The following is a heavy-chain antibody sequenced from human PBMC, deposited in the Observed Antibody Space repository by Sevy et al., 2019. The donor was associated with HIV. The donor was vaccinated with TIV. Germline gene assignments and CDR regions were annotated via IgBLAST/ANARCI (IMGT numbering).Heavy chain of an antibody. V-gene: IGHV3-23*01. CDR1: GFTFSSYA. CDR3: VTNPPYCGGDCYPEDAFDI. D-gene: IGHD2-21*02. J-gene: IGHJ3*02. Sequence: GGSLRLSCAASGFTFSSYAMSWVRQAPGKGLEWVSAISGSGGSTYYADSVKGRFTISRDNSRNTRYLQMNSLRAEDTAVYYCVTNPPYCGGDCYPEDAFDIWGQGTMVTVSS. CDR2: ISGSGGST.